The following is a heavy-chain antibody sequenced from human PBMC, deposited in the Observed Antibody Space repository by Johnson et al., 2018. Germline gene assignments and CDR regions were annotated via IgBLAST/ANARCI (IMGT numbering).Heavy chain of an antibody. CDR3: AKDNAAAAAYYYYGMDV. J-gene: IGHJ6*02. CDR1: GFTFDDYA. V-gene: IGHV3-9*01. D-gene: IGHD6-13*01. CDR2: ISWNSGSI. Sequence: VQLVESGGGLVQPGRSLRLSCAASGFTFDDYAMHWVRQAPGKGLEWVSGISWNSGSIGYADSVQGRFTISRDNAKNSLYLQMNSLRAEDTALYYCAKDNAAAAAYYYYGMDVWGQGTTVTVSS.